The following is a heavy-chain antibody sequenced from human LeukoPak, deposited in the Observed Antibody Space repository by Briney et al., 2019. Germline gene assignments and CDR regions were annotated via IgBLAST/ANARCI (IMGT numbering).Heavy chain of an antibody. CDR2: ISGSGGST. D-gene: IGHD4/OR15-4a*01. Sequence: PGGSLRLSCAASGFTFSSYAMSWVRQAPGKGREWVSAISGSGGSTYYADSVKGRFTISRDKSKNTLYLQMNSLRAEDTAVYYCATLRVLRRFDYWGQGTLVTVSS. CDR1: GFTFSSYA. CDR3: ATLRVLRRFDY. V-gene: IGHV3-23*01. J-gene: IGHJ4*02.